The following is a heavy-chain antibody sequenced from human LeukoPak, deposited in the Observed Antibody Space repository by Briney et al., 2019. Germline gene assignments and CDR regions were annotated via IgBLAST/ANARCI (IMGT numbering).Heavy chain of an antibody. Sequence: SQTLSLTCAISGDSVSSNSAAWNWIRQSPSSGLEWLGRTYYRSKWYNDYAVSVKSRITINPDTSKNQFSLKLNSVTPEDTAVYYCARDIVVVPAAHDYYYYYGMDVWGKGTTVTVSS. D-gene: IGHD2-2*01. V-gene: IGHV6-1*01. CDR2: TYYRSKWYN. J-gene: IGHJ6*04. CDR3: ARDIVVVPAAHDYYYYYGMDV. CDR1: GDSVSSNSAA.